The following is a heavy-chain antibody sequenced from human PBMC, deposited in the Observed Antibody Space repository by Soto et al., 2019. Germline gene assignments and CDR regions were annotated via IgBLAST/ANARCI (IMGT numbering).Heavy chain of an antibody. D-gene: IGHD3-16*01. CDR2: VSAYNGNT. J-gene: IGHJ6*02. CDR1: GYTFTSYG. Sequence: ASVKVSCKASGYTFTSYGISWVRQAPGQGLEWMGWVSAYNGNTHYAQKLQGRVTMTTDTSTSTAYMELRSLRSDDTAVCYCARALYDYVWGTPLTYYYYGMDVWGQGTTVTVSS. CDR3: ARALYDYVWGTPLTYYYYGMDV. V-gene: IGHV1-18*01.